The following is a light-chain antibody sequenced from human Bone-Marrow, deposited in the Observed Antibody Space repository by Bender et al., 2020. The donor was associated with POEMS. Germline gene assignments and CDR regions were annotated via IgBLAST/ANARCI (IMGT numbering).Light chain of an antibody. CDR1: SSDIGSYNL. CDR3: QSYDSSLSASV. CDR2: EVG. J-gene: IGLJ3*02. V-gene: IGLV2-14*02. Sequence: QSALTQPASVSGSPGQSISISCTGTSSDIGSYNLVSWYQQLPGKAPKLLIYEVGTRPSGVPDRFSGSKSGTSASLAITGLQAEDEADYYCQSYDSSLSASVFGGGTKLTVL.